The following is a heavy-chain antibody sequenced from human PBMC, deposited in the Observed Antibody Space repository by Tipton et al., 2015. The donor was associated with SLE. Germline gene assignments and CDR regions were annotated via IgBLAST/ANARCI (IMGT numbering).Heavy chain of an antibody. V-gene: IGHV4-39*07. J-gene: IGHJ3*02. Sequence: TLSLTCTVSGGSISSSSYYWGWIRQPPGKGLEWIGSIYYSGSTYYNPSLKSRVTISVDTSKNQFSLKLSSVTAADTAVYYCASFGITMVQGVIIRAFDIWGQGTMVTVSS. D-gene: IGHD3-10*01. CDR1: GGSISSSSYY. CDR3: ASFGITMVQGVIIRAFDI. CDR2: IYYSGST.